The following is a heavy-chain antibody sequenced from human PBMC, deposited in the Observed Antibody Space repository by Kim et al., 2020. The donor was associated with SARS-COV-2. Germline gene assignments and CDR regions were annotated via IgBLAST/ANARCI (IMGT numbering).Heavy chain of an antibody. CDR3: ASDRNTIFGVVFIPDRYAMDV. CDR1: GYTFTGYY. D-gene: IGHD3-3*01. Sequence: ASVKVSCKASGYTFTGYYMHWVRQAPGQGLEWMGRSNPNSGGTNDAQKFQGRVTMTRDTSISTAYMELSRLRSDDTAVYYCASDRNTIFGVVFIPDRYAMDVWGQGTTVTVSS. J-gene: IGHJ6*02. V-gene: IGHV1-2*06. CDR2: SNPNSGGT.